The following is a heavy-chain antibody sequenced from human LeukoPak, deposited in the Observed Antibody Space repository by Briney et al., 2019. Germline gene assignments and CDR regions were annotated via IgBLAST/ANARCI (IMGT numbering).Heavy chain of an antibody. CDR2: ISGSGTIDSGTTT. CDR3: AKRYDSSGPYYFDY. CDR1: RFTFSSYA. V-gene: IGHV3-23*01. J-gene: IGHJ4*02. D-gene: IGHD3-22*01. Sequence: PGGSLRLSCAASRFTFSSYAMSWVRQAPGKGLEWVSAISGSGTIDSGTTTYYADSVKGRFTISRDDSRNTLYLQMNSLRAEDTAVYYCAKRYDSSGPYYFDYWGQGTPVTVPS.